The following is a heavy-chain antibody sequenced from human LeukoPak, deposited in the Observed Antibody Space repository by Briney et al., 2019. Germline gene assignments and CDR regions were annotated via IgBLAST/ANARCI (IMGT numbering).Heavy chain of an antibody. CDR1: GGSIISSSYY. CDR3: ASLTYGGVVYAPQDAFDI. D-gene: IGHD2-8*02. J-gene: IGHJ3*02. Sequence: SETLSLTCTVSGGSIISSSYYWGWIRQPPGKGLEWIGSIYYSGSTYYNPSLKSRVTISVDTSKNQFSLKLSSVTAADTAVYYRASLTYGGVVYAPQDAFDIWGQGTMLTVSS. V-gene: IGHV4-39*01. CDR2: IYYSGST.